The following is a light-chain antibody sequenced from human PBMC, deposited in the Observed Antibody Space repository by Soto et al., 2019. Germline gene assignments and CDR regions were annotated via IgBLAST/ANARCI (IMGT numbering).Light chain of an antibody. CDR1: SSDVGGYNF. J-gene: IGLJ2*01. V-gene: IGLV2-8*01. Sequence: QSALTRPPSASGSPGQSVTISCTGASSDVGGYNFVSWYQQHPGKAPKLMIYDVTKRPSGVPDRFSGSKSGNTASLTVSGLQVDDEADYYCSSYAGSSIPVAFGGGTQLTVL. CDR3: SSYAGSSIPVA. CDR2: DVT.